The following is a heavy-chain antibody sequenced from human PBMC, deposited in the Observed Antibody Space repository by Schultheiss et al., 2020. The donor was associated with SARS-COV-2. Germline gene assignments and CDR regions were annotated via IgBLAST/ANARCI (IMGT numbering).Heavy chain of an antibody. CDR1: GGSFSGYY. V-gene: IGHV4-34*01. CDR2: INHSGST. CDR3: ARGRGGLTGTIDY. D-gene: IGHD1-7*01. Sequence: SETLSLTCAVYGGSFSGYYWSWIRQPPGKGLEWIGEINHSGSTNYNPSLKSRVTISVDTSKNQFSLKLSSVTAADTAVYYCARGRGGLTGTIDYWGQGTRVTV. J-gene: IGHJ4*02.